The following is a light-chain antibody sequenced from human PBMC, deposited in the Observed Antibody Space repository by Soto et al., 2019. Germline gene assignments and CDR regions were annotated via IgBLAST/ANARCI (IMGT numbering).Light chain of an antibody. CDR3: QQYEAYPYT. CDR2: AAS. CDR1: RGVSLN. V-gene: IGKV1-16*02. Sequence: DIRMTQSPSSLSASVGDRVTITCRASRGVSLNLAWFQQKPGKASKSLIYAASSLQSGVPSNFSGSGSGTDFTLTISSLQPDDFATYYCQQYEAYPYTFGQGTKLEIK. J-gene: IGKJ2*01.